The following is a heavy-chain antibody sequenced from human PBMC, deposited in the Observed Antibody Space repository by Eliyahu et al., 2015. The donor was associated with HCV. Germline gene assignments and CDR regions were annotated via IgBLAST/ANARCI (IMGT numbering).Heavy chain of an antibody. D-gene: IGHD5-18*01. CDR1: GLAFSDYY. CDR2: ISSNGDHI. Sequence: QVQLVESGGHLVKPGGSLRLSCAASGLAFSDYYMSWDPPTPGKGVGWVASISSNGDHIYYADSVKGRFTISRDNDEDSLFLQTDSLRAEDTAMYYCAKGGRYGPYFNWGQGTLVTVSS. CDR3: AKGGRYGPYFN. V-gene: IGHV3-11*01. J-gene: IGHJ4*02.